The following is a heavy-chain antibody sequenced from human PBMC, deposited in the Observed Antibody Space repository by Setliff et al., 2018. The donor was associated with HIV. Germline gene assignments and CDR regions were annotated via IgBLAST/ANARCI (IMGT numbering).Heavy chain of an antibody. CDR2: IIPIFGTA. D-gene: IGHD3-10*01. CDR1: GGTFSSYA. J-gene: IGHJ6*03. V-gene: IGHV1-69*05. Sequence: SVKVSCKASGGTFSSYAISWVRQAPGQGLEWMGGIIPIFGTANYAQKFQGRVTITTDESTSTAYMDLSSLRSEDTAVYYCARGGPVLLWFGELYNYYYYMDVWGKGTTVTVSS. CDR3: ARGGPVLLWFGELYNYYYYMDV.